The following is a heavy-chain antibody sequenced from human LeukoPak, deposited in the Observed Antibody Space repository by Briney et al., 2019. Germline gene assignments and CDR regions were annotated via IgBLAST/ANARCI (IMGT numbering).Heavy chain of an antibody. CDR2: IYPGDSDT. CDR3: ATRNDFWSGYSVGGMDV. Sequence: GESLKISCKGSGYSFTSYWIGWVRQMPGKGLEWMGIIYPGDSDTRYSPSFQGQVTISADKPISTAYLQWSSLKASDTAMYYCATRNDFWSGYSVGGMDVWGQGTTVTVSS. J-gene: IGHJ6*02. CDR1: GYSFTSYW. V-gene: IGHV5-51*04. D-gene: IGHD3-3*01.